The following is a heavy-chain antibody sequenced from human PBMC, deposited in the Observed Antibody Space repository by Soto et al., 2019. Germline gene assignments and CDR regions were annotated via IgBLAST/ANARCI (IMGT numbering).Heavy chain of an antibody. V-gene: IGHV3-9*01. Sequence: EVQLVESGGGLVQPGRSLRLSCAASGFTFDDYAMHWVRQAPGKGLEWVSGISWNSGSIGYADSVKGRFTISRDNAKXXXXXXXXXXXXXXXXXXXCAXXGXLLTEGGGYWGQGTLVTVSS. J-gene: IGHJ4*02. CDR3: AXXGXLLTEGGGY. CDR2: ISWNSGSI. D-gene: IGHD2-15*01. CDR1: GFTFDDYA.